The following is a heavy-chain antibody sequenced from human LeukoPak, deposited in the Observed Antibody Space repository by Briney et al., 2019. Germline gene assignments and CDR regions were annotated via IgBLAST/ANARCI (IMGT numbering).Heavy chain of an antibody. CDR2: ISYSGTT. D-gene: IGHD1-7*01. Sequence: PSEALFLTCTFSGRPLSGYFWNWIRQPPGKGLEWNGYISYSGTTNYNPSLKSRVTISVDTSKNQFSLKLSSVTAADTAVYYCARGGGGTTNYCDYWGQGTLVTVSS. J-gene: IGHJ4*02. V-gene: IGHV4-59*01. CDR3: ARGGGGTTNYCDY. CDR1: GRPLSGYF.